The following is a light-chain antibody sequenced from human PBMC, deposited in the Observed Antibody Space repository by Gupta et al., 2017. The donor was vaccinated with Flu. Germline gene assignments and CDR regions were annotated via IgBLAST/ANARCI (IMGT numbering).Light chain of an antibody. CDR3: QSYDSSLSGWV. J-gene: IGLJ3*02. V-gene: IGLV1-40*01. CDR2: GNN. Sequence: QSVLMQPPSLSGAPGQSVTISCTGTSSNIGAGFDVHWYQQLPGTAPKPLIYGNNNRPSGVPNRISGSKSGTSASLAISGRQAEDEADYYCQSYDSSLSGWVFGGGTKLTVL. CDR1: SSNIGAGFD.